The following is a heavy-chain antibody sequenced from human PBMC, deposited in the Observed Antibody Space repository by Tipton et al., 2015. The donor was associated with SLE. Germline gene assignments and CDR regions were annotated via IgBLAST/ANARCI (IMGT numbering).Heavy chain of an antibody. CDR1: GGSISSSSYY. CDR3: AGDSSGSYYDRGGYYQLANRHFDL. V-gene: IGHV4-61*02. D-gene: IGHD3-22*01. Sequence: TLSLTCTVSGGSISSSSYYWSWIRQPAGKGLEWIGRIYTSGSTNYNPSLKSRVTISVDTSKNQFSLKLTSVTAADTAVYYCAGDSSGSYYDRGGYYQLANRHFDLWGRGILASVSS. CDR2: IYTSGST. J-gene: IGHJ4*02.